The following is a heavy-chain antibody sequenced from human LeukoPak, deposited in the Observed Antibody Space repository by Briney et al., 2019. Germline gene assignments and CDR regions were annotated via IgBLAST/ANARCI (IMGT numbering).Heavy chain of an antibody. CDR1: GGSISSSSYY. CDR3: ARGHLGCSGGSCYRNWFDP. V-gene: IGHV4-39*01. D-gene: IGHD2-15*01. Sequence: SETLSLTCTVSGGSISSSSYYWGWIRQPPGKGLEWIGSIYYSGSTYYNPSLKSRVTISVDTSKNQFSLKLSSVTAADTAVYYRARGHLGCSGGSCYRNWFDPWGQGTLVTVSS. CDR2: IYYSGST. J-gene: IGHJ5*02.